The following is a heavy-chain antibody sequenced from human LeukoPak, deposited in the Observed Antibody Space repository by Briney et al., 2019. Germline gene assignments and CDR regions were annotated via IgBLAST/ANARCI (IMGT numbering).Heavy chain of an antibody. CDR3: ARLGSYSGYDNYFDY. V-gene: IGHV3-74*01. J-gene: IGHJ4*02. CDR1: GFTFSSYW. Sequence: GRCLRLSCAVSGFTFSSYWMHWVRRAPGKGLVWVSRINSDGSGTSYADSVKGRFTISRDNAKNTLYLQMNSLRAEDTAVYYCARLGSYSGYDNYFDYWGQGTLVTVSS. CDR2: INSDGSGT. D-gene: IGHD5-12*01.